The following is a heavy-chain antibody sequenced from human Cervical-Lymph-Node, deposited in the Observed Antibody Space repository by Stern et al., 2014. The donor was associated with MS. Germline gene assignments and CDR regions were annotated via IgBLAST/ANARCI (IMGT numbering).Heavy chain of an antibody. D-gene: IGHD2/OR15-2a*01. CDR2: IIPIFDTT. CDR3: ARAHSSTWYAFDL. CDR1: GGPFSSFA. Sequence: QVKLVQSGAEVKKPGSSVKLSCKASGGPFSSFAFNWVRQVPGQGLEWMGVIIPIFDTTSSAQKFQDRVTITADESTSAAYMELSSLRSGDTAVYFCARAHSSTWYAFDLWGEGTTVTVSS. J-gene: IGHJ3*01. V-gene: IGHV1-69*01.